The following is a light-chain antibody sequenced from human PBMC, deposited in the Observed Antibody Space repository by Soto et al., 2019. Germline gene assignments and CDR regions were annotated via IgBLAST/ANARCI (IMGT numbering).Light chain of an antibody. CDR1: SSNIGAGYD. V-gene: IGLV1-40*01. CDR2: GNS. Sequence: QSVLTQPPSVSGAPGQRVTISCTGSSSNIGAGYDVHWYQQLPGTAPKLLIYGNSNRPSGVPDRFSGSKSGTSASLAITGLQAEDEADYYCQSYDSTVVFGGRTKLTVL. J-gene: IGLJ2*01. CDR3: QSYDSTVV.